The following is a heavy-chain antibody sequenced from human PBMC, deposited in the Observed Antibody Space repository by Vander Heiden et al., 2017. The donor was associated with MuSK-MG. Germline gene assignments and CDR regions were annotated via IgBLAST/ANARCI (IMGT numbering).Heavy chain of an antibody. CDR2: ISISSSYI. V-gene: IGHV3-21*01. CDR3: ARGNVGSYYPGPHYMDV. CDR1: GFTFGSYS. D-gene: IGHD3-10*01. Sequence: EVQLVESGGGLVKPGGSLRLSCADSGFTFGSYSMNWVRQAPGKGLEWFSSISISSSYINYADSVKGRLTISRDNAKNSLYLQMNSLRAEDTAVYYCARGNVGSYYPGPHYMDVWGKGTTGTVSS. J-gene: IGHJ6*03.